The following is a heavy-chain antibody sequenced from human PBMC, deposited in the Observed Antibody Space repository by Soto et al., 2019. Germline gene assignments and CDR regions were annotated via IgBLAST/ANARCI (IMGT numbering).Heavy chain of an antibody. CDR3: ARAPYSGSHGGYYYGMEV. J-gene: IGHJ6*02. V-gene: IGHV1-69*13. D-gene: IGHD1-26*01. CDR2: IIPIFGTA. Sequence: SVKISCKASGGTFSSYAISWVRQAPGQGLEWMGGIIPIFGTANYAQKFQGRVTITADESTSTAYMELSSLRSEDTAVYYCARAPYSGSHGGYYYGMEVWGQGTKVTVSS. CDR1: GGTFSSYA.